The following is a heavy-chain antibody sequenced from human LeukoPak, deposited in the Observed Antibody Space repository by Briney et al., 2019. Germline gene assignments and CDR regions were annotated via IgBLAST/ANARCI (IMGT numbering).Heavy chain of an antibody. D-gene: IGHD5-24*01. CDR2: ISSNGGST. Sequence: GGSLRLSCAASGFTFSSYAMHWVRQAPGKGLEYVSAISSNGGSTYYANSVKGRSTISRDNSKNTLYLQMGSLRAEDMAVYYCARANGYNLYIDYWGQGTLVTVSS. CDR3: ARANGYNLYIDY. J-gene: IGHJ4*02. V-gene: IGHV3-64*01. CDR1: GFTFSSYA.